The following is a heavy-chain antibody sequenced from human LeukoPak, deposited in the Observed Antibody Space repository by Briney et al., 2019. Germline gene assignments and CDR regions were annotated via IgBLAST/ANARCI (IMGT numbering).Heavy chain of an antibody. J-gene: IGHJ4*02. V-gene: IGHV3-30*14. CDR3: ARDQRGRTGSIMMAVLITGFDY. CDR2: ISCDGNNK. CDR1: GFTFSNYV. D-gene: IGHD3-22*01. Sequence: GGSLRLSCAASGFTFSNYVMHWVRQAPGKGLEWVALISCDGNNKDYADSVKGRFTISRDNSKITLYLQMNSLRAEDTAVYYCARDQRGRTGSIMMAVLITGFDYWGQGTLVTVSS.